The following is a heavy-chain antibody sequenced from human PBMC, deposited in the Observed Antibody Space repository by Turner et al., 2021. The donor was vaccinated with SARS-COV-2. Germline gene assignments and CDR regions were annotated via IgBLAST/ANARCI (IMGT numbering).Heavy chain of an antibody. J-gene: IGHJ6*03. D-gene: IGHD1-26*01. CDR1: GYTFTSYH. Sequence: HVQLVQSGAEVRQPGASVKVSVKAFGYTFTSYHINWVRQATGQGLEWMGWMNPSRGNTVYAQKYKGRVTITRNTSLSTAYMELSTLRSDDRAVYYGARVGVGATENMDVWGKGTTVTVSS. CDR3: ARVGVGATENMDV. V-gene: IGHV1-8*03. CDR2: MNPSRGNT.